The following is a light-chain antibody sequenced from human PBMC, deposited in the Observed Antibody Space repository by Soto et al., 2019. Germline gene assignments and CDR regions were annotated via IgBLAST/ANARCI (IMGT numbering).Light chain of an antibody. CDR1: ESVSDSY. CDR3: QHYGTSAL. Sequence: EIVLTQSPGTLSLSPGERATLSCRASESVSDSYLAWYQQKPGQAPRLLIYASSRATGIPDRFSGSGSGTDXTLSISRLEPEDFAVYYCQHYGTSALFGPGTKVEIK. CDR2: AS. J-gene: IGKJ3*01. V-gene: IGKV3-20*01.